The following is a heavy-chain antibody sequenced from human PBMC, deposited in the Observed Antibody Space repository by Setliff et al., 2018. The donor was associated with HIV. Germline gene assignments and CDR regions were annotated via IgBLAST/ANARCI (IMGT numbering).Heavy chain of an antibody. D-gene: IGHD4-17*01. Sequence: ASVKVSCKAPGYIFTSYGITWVRQAPGQGLERMGWISAYNGNTNYAQKLQGRVTMTTDTSTSTAYMELRSLRSDDTAVYYCARINDYGGNEGYFDYWGQGTLVTVSS. CDR2: ISAYNGNT. CDR1: GYIFTSYG. J-gene: IGHJ4*02. CDR3: ARINDYGGNEGYFDY. V-gene: IGHV1-18*01.